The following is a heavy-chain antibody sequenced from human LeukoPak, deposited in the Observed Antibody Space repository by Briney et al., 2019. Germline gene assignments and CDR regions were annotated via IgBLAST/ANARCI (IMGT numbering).Heavy chain of an antibody. CDR3: ARLGITMVRGVSLFDY. CDR1: GGSISSSIYY. D-gene: IGHD3-10*01. J-gene: IGHJ4*02. CDR2: IYYSGST. V-gene: IGHV4-39*01. Sequence: KPSETLSLTCTVSGGSISSSIYYWGWIRQPPGKGLEWIGSIYYSGSTYYNPSLKSRVTISVDTSKNQFSLKLSSVTAADTAVYYCARLGITMVRGVSLFDYWGQGTLVTVSS.